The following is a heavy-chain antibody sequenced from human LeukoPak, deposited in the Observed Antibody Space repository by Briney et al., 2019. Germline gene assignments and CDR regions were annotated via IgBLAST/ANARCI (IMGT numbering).Heavy chain of an antibody. CDR1: GYTFTSYD. CDR3: ARDSHDSSGYFGGPSPSNAFDI. D-gene: IGHD3-22*01. J-gene: IGHJ3*02. CDR2: MNPNSGNT. V-gene: IGHV1-8*01. Sequence: PQASVKVSCKASGYTFTSYDINWVRQATGQGLEWMGWMNPNSGNTGYAQKFQGRVTMTRNTSISTAYMELSSLRSEDTAVYYCARDSHDSSGYFGGPSPSNAFDIWGQGTMVTVSS.